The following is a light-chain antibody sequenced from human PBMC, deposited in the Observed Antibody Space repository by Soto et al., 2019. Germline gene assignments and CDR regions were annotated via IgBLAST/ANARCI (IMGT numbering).Light chain of an antibody. J-gene: IGKJ4*01. CDR2: AAS. CDR1: QVISSY. Sequence: DIQLTQSPSFLSASVGDRVTITCRASQVISSYLAWYQQKSGKAPKLLIYAASTLQSGVPSRFSGRGSGTEFTLTISSLQPEDFATYYCQQFNSYLLTFGGGTKVEIK. CDR3: QQFNSYLLT. V-gene: IGKV1-9*01.